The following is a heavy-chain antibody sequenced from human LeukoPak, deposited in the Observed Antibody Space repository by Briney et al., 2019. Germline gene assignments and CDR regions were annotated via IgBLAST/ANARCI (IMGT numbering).Heavy chain of an antibody. V-gene: IGHV4-38-2*02. CDR3: ARDRGVRGEMDF. Sequence: SETLSLTCAVSGYSISSAYYWGWIRRPPGKGLEWIGSILHSWSTYYNPSLKSRVTISVDTSENHFSLKLTSVTAADTAVYYCARDRGVRGEMDFWGQGTLVTVSS. CDR1: GYSISSAYY. J-gene: IGHJ4*02. CDR2: ILHSWST. D-gene: IGHD3-10*01.